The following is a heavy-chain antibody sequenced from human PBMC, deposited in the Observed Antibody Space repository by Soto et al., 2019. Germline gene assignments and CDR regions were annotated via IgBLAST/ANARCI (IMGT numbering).Heavy chain of an antibody. J-gene: IGHJ4*02. CDR1: GDSINSTSYY. V-gene: IGHV4-39*01. D-gene: IGHD6-13*01. CDR2: IYFSGST. Sequence: PSETLSLTCIVSGDSINSTSYYWGWIRQPPGQGLEWIASIYFSGSTYNNPSLKSRLTVSVDTSKSQFSLKLSSVTAADTALYYCARQRIVAAGTFVGYWGQGSLVTVSS. CDR3: ARQRIVAAGTFVGY.